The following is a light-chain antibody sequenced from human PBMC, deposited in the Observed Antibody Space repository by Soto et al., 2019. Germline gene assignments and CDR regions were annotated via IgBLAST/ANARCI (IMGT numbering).Light chain of an antibody. CDR2: DVS. CDR3: QHPTDFT. CDR1: GKW. Sequence: DIQMTQSPSTLAASVGDTVTMTCRGSGKWVAWYQKKPGKAPKLLIYDVSNLERGVPPRFSGSTSRAETTLTITGLQPDDLGTYYCQHPTDFTFGQGTKVEIK. V-gene: IGKV1-5*01. J-gene: IGKJ2*01.